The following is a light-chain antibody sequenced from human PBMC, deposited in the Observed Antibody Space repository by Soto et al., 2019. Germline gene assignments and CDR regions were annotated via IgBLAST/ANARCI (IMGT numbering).Light chain of an antibody. V-gene: IGKV3-20*01. CDR3: QRYGSSPPYT. J-gene: IGKJ5*01. CDR2: GTS. CDR1: QSFRGL. Sequence: VVLTQSPVTLSLSPGERATLSCRASQSFRGLLAWDQQKPGQAQRLLIYGTSSRAGDIPDRFSGRGSQTDFTLTISRLETEDFAVYYCQRYGSSPPYTFGQGTRLEIK.